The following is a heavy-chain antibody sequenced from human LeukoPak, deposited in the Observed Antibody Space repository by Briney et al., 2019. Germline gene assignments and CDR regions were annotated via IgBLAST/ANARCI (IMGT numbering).Heavy chain of an antibody. Sequence: SGGSLRLSCGASGFTFSSYAMHWVRQAPGKGLEWAAFIRYDGSNKYYADSVKGRFTISRDNSKNTLYLQMNSLRTEDTAVYYCAKGYQLLLTDYWGQGTLVTVSS. J-gene: IGHJ4*02. CDR2: IRYDGSNK. D-gene: IGHD2-2*01. CDR3: AKGYQLLLTDY. V-gene: IGHV3-30*02. CDR1: GFTFSSYA.